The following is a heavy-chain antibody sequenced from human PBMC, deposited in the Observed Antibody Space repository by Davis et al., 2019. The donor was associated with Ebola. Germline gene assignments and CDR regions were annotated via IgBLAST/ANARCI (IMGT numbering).Heavy chain of an antibody. Sequence: SLKISCAASGFSFENFAMHWVRQVPGKGLEWISGMSWNGDNLGYADSVRGRFTISRDNARNSLYLQMNSLRAEDTAVYYCAKEIIAVAISRPFQHWGQGTLVTVSS. CDR3: AKEIIAVAISRPFQH. CDR2: MSWNGDNL. V-gene: IGHV3-9*01. D-gene: IGHD6-19*01. CDR1: GFSFENFA. J-gene: IGHJ1*01.